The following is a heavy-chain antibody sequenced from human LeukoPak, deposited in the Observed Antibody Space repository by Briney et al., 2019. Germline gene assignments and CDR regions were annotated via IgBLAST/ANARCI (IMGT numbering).Heavy chain of an antibody. J-gene: IGHJ3*02. V-gene: IGHV3-43*01. D-gene: IGHD4-17*01. CDR1: GFIFDDYT. CDR3: AKAGYGDYVNAFDI. CDR2: ISWDGGST. Sequence: GGSLRLSCAASGFIFDDYTMHWVRQAPGKGLEWVSLISWDGGSTYYADSVKGRFTISRDNAKNTLYLQMNSLRAEDTAVYYCAKAGYGDYVNAFDIWGQGTMVTVSS.